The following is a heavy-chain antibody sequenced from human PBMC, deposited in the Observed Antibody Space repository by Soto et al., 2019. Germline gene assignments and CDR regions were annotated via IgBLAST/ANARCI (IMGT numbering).Heavy chain of an antibody. CDR2: IKEDGSEK. CDR1: GFTFSTYW. CDR3: ARVGYCSGATCWYNFDS. J-gene: IGHJ4*02. Sequence: GGSLRLSCVASGFTFSTYWMSWVRQAPGKGLEWVANIKEDGSEKYYVDSVKGRFSISRDNAKNSLYLQMNSLRAADTAVYYCARVGYCSGATCWYNFDSWGQGALVTVSS. V-gene: IGHV3-7*03. D-gene: IGHD2-15*01.